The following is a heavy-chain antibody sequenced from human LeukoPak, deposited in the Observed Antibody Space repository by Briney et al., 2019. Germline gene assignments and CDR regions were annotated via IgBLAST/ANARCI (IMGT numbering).Heavy chain of an antibody. V-gene: IGHV3-74*01. D-gene: IGHD3-10*01. CDR3: ARMEVRGTITTIDY. CDR2: INTDGSST. J-gene: IGHJ4*02. CDR1: GFTFSRYW. Sequence: TGGSLRLSCAASGFTFSRYWMHWVRQAPGKGLVWVSRINTDGSSTSYADSVKGRFTISRDNAKHTLYLQMNSLRAEDTAVYYCARMEVRGTITTIDYWGQGAPVTVSS.